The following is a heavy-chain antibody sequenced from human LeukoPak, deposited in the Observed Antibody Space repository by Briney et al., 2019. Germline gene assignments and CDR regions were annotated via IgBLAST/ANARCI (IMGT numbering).Heavy chain of an antibody. CDR2: MNPNSGNT. Sequence: ASVKVSCEASGYTFTSYDINWVRQATGQGPEWMGWMNPNSGNTGYAQKFQGRVTMTRNTSISTAYMELSSLRSEDTAVYHCVVVVVAAKDYWGQGTLVTVSS. V-gene: IGHV1-8*01. CDR3: VVVVVAAKDY. D-gene: IGHD2-15*01. J-gene: IGHJ4*02. CDR1: GYTFTSYD.